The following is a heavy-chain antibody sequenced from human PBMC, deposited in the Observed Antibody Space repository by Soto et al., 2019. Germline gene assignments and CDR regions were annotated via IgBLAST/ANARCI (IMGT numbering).Heavy chain of an antibody. CDR3: ARSGSGSGWL. D-gene: IGHD6-19*01. Sequence: QVQLKESGPGLVKPSETLSLTCTVSGGSVSSCRFYWSWSRQPPGKGLEWIGYIYYTGSTKYNPSLRSRVTISVVTSKNQFSLKLTSVTSADTAVYYWARSGSGSGWLGGQGTLVTVSS. CDR2: IYYTGST. V-gene: IGHV4-61*01. J-gene: IGHJ4*02. CDR1: GGSVSSCRFY.